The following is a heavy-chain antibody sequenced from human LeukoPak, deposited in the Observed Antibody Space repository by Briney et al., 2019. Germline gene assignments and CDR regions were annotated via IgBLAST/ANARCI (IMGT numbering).Heavy chain of an antibody. J-gene: IGHJ4*02. V-gene: IGHV1-69-2*01. CDR1: GYTFTDYY. D-gene: IGHD5-12*01. CDR2: VDPEDGET. Sequence: AASVKVSCKVSGYTFTDYYMHWVQQAPGKGPEWMGLVDPEDGETIYAEKFQGRVTITADTSTDTAYMELSSLRSEDTAVYYCATRGYSGYDVDYWGQGTLVTVSS. CDR3: ATRGYSGYDVDY.